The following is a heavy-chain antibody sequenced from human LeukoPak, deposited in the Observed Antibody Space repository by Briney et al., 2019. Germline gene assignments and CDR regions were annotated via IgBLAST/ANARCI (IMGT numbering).Heavy chain of an antibody. Sequence: SQTLSLTCAISGDSVSSNSAAWNWIRQSPSRGLEWLGRTYYRSKWYNDYAVSVKSRITINPDTSKNQFSLQLNSVTPKDTAVYYCARSTSTWVGATSDAFDIWGQGTMVTVSS. CDR2: TYYRSKWYN. CDR1: GDSVSSNSAA. J-gene: IGHJ3*02. V-gene: IGHV6-1*01. D-gene: IGHD1-26*01. CDR3: ARSTSTWVGATSDAFDI.